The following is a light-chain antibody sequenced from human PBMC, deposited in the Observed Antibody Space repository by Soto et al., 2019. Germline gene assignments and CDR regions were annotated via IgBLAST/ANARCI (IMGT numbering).Light chain of an antibody. CDR3: QQSYSSPPT. CDR1: QRFSNY. V-gene: IGKV1-39*01. Sequence: DIQMTQSPSSLSASVGDRVTITCRASQRFSNYLNWYQQRPGKAPKLLIYAASNLQSGVPSRFSGSRSGPDFTLTISSLQPEDFATYYCQQSYSSPPTFGQGTKVDIK. CDR2: AAS. J-gene: IGKJ1*01.